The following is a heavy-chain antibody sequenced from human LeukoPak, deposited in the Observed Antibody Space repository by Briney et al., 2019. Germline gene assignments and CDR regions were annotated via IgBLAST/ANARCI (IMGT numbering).Heavy chain of an antibody. Sequence: SETLSLTCTVSGGSISSYYWSWIRQPPGKGLEWIGYIYYSGITNYNPSLKSRVTISVDPSKNQFSLRLSSLTAADTAVYYCARDKYCSSTSCSPLFDYWGQGTLVTVSS. V-gene: IGHV4-59*01. CDR1: GGSISSYY. J-gene: IGHJ4*02. D-gene: IGHD2-2*01. CDR3: ARDKYCSSTSCSPLFDY. CDR2: IYYSGIT.